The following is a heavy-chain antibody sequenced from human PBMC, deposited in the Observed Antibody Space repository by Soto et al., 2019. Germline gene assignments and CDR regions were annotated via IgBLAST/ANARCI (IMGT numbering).Heavy chain of an antibody. D-gene: IGHD3-3*01. CDR2: IYWDDDK. V-gene: IGHV2-5*02. Sequence: QITLNESGPPRVKPRQTLTLTCTFSGFSLTTSGVGVGWIRQSPGKAPEWLALIYWDDDKRYRPSLKSRLTITKDTSKNQVVLTMADLEAADTATYYCAHRVLRTVFGLVTTTAIYFDFWGQGTPVAVSS. CDR3: AHRVLRTVFGLVTTTAIYFDF. J-gene: IGHJ4*02. CDR1: GFSLTTSGVG.